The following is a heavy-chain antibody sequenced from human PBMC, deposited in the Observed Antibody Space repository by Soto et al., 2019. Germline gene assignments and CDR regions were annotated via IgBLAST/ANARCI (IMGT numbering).Heavy chain of an antibody. Sequence: GRSLRLSCAASGFTFSAFSMNWISQAPGKGLEWVSSISSSSSYIYYADSVKGRFTISRDNAKNSLYLQMNSLRAEDTAVYYCARAYYDFWSGSEFDYWGQGTLVTVSS. V-gene: IGHV3-21*01. CDR1: GFTFSAFS. CDR3: ARAYYDFWSGSEFDY. CDR2: ISSSSSYI. D-gene: IGHD3-3*01. J-gene: IGHJ4*02.